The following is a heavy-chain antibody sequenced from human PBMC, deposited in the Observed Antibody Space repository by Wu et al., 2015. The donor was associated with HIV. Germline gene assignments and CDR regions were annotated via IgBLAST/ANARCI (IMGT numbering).Heavy chain of an antibody. CDR2: VNHSGIT. Sequence: QVQLQQWGAGLLKPSETLSLTCAVYGGSFSAYYWSWIRQPPGKGLEWIGEVNHSGITNYNPSLKSRVTISVDTSKNQFSLNVSSVTAADTAVYFCAKGGGRYCSGGSCYLGYFDYWGLGTQVTVSS. CDR3: AKGGGRYCSGGSCYLGYFDY. J-gene: IGHJ4*02. D-gene: IGHD2-15*01. V-gene: IGHV4-34*01. CDR1: GGSFSAYY.